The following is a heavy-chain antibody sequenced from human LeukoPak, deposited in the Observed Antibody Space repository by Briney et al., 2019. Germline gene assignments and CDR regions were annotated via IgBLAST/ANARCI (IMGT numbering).Heavy chain of an antibody. V-gene: IGHV4-4*07. CDR3: ARENSGSYREFDY. Sequence: SETLSLTCTVSGGSISSYYWSWIRQPAGKGLEWIGRIYTSGSTNYNASLKSRVSVSVDTSKNQFSLKLSSVTAADTAVLYCARENSGSYREFDYWGQGTLVTVSS. J-gene: IGHJ4*02. CDR2: IYTSGST. CDR1: GGSISSYY. D-gene: IGHD1-26*01.